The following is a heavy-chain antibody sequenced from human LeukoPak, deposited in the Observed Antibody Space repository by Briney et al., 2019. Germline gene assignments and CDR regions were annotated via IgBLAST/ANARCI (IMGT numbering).Heavy chain of an antibody. Sequence: GGSLRLSCAASGFTFSDYHMSWVRQAPGKGLEWGSYISSSGTTIYYADSVKGRFTISRDNAKDSLYLQMNSLRAEDTAVYYCARDRGYSGYPKDWYYFDYWGQGTLVTVST. CDR2: ISSSGTTI. V-gene: IGHV3-11*01. J-gene: IGHJ4*02. D-gene: IGHD5-12*01. CDR3: ARDRGYSGYPKDWYYFDY. CDR1: GFTFSDYH.